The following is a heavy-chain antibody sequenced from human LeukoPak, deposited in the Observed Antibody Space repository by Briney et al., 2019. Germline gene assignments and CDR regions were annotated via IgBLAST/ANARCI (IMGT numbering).Heavy chain of an antibody. Sequence: SGTLSLTCTVSGGSLSSSSYYWGWVRQPPGRGVEWRGSIYYRGRTYYNPSLNSRVTISVDTSKNQFSLKLSSVTAADTAVYYCARRTSGWYNNFDYWGQGTLVTVSS. CDR2: IYYRGRT. J-gene: IGHJ4*02. CDR1: GGSLSSSSYY. CDR3: ARRTSGWYNNFDY. V-gene: IGHV4-39*01. D-gene: IGHD6-19*01.